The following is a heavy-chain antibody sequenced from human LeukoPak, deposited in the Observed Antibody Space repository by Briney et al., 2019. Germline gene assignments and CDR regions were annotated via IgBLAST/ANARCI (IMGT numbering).Heavy chain of an antibody. V-gene: IGHV4-4*07. CDR1: SGSISTYS. J-gene: IGHJ5*01. D-gene: IGHD2-2*01. CDR2: ISVSGST. CDR3: ARGSPTALCSSTSCFFGFDS. Sequence: PSETLSLTCTVSSGSISTYSWSWIRQPAGKGLEWIGSISVSGSTNHNPSLKSRVTMSVDPSQRQLSLQLISVTAADTAVYYCARGSPTALCSSTSCFFGFDSWGHGTLVTVSS.